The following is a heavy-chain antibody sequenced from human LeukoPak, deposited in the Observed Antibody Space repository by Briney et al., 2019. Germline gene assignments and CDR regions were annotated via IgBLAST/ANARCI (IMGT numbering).Heavy chain of an antibody. V-gene: IGHV4-59*08. CDR3: ARSWSIFWFDP. CDR2: IYYSGST. J-gene: IGHJ5*02. Sequence: SEILSLTCTVSGGSISSYYWSWIRQPPGKGLEWIGYIYYSGSTNYNPSLKSRVTISVDTSKNQFSLKLSSVTAADTAVYYCARSWSIFWFDPWGQGTLVTVSS. D-gene: IGHD2-8*01. CDR1: GGSISSYY.